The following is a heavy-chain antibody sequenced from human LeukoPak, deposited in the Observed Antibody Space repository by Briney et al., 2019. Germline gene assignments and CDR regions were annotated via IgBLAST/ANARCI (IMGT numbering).Heavy chain of an antibody. V-gene: IGHV4-39*01. CDR1: GGSISSSSYY. J-gene: IGHJ6*02. CDR2: IYYSGNT. D-gene: IGHD3-3*01. CDR3: ARTNYDFWSGYIYGMDV. Sequence: SETLSLTCTVSGGSISSSSYYWGWIRQPPGKGLEWIGSIYYSGNTYYNPSLKSRVTIFVDTSKNQFSLKLSSVTAADTAVYYWARTNYDFWSGYIYGMDVWGQGTTVTVSS.